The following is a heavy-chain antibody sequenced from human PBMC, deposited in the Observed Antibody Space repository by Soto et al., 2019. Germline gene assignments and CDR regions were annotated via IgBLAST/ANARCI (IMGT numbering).Heavy chain of an antibody. V-gene: IGHV4-34*01. D-gene: IGHD2-15*01. CDR3: ASPGYCSGGSCYSWAFDI. J-gene: IGHJ3*02. CDR2: INHSGST. Sequence: SETLSLTCAVYGGSFSGYYWSWIRQPPGKGLEWIGEINHSGSTNYNPSLKSRVTISVDTSKNQFSLQLSFVTAADTAVYYCASPGYCSGGSCYSWAFDIWGQGTMVTVSS. CDR1: GGSFSGYY.